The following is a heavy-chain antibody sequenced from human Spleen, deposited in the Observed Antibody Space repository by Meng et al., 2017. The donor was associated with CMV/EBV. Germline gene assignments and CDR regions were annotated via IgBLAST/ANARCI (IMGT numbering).Heavy chain of an antibody. D-gene: IGHD3-10*01. J-gene: IGHJ6*02. Sequence: ASVKVSCKASGYTLITHDIIWVRQAAGQGLEWMGWINPNRGITGYVQKFQGRVTLTRNISISTFYMDLSSLTSEDTAVYYCARGGTWAPLDVWGQGTTVTV. CDR3: ARGGTWAPLDV. V-gene: IGHV1-8*02. CDR1: GYTLITHD. CDR2: INPNRGIT.